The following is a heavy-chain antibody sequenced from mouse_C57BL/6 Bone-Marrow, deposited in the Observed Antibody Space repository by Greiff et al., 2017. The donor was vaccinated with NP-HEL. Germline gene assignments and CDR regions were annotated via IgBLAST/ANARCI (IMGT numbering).Heavy chain of an antibody. Sequence: VQLKQSGAELVRPGASVKLSCTASGFNIKDDYMHWVKQRPEQGLEWIGWIDPENGDTEYASKFQGKATITADTSSNTAYLQLSSLTSEDTAVYYCTTWGYYDYDVDYWGQGTTLTVSS. V-gene: IGHV14-4*01. CDR3: TTWGYYDYDVDY. CDR2: IDPENGDT. CDR1: GFNIKDDY. D-gene: IGHD2-4*01. J-gene: IGHJ2*01.